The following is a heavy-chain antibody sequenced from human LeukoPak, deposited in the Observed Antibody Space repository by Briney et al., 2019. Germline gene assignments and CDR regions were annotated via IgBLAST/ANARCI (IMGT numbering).Heavy chain of an antibody. J-gene: IGHJ4*02. CDR1: GYTFTGYY. CDR3: ASAGIAMAGSLLWSVY. V-gene: IGHV1-2*02. CDR2: TNPNSGGT. Sequence: ASVKVSCKASGYTFTGYYMHWVRQAPGQGLEWMGWTNPNSGGTNYAQKFQGRVTMTRDTSISTAYMELSRLRSDDTAVYYCASAGIAMAGSLLWSVYWGQGTLVTVSS. D-gene: IGHD6-19*01.